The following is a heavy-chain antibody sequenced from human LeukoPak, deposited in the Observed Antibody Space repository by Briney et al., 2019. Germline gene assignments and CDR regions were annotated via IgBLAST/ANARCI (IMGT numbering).Heavy chain of an antibody. J-gene: IGHJ4*02. CDR3: ARSETGIAVAGTFDY. D-gene: IGHD6-19*01. Sequence: SETLSLTCAVYGGSFSGYYWGWIRQPPGKGLEWIGEINHSGSTNYNPSLKSRVTISVDTSKNQFSLKLSSVTAADTAVYYCARSETGIAVAGTFDYWGQGTLVTVSS. CDR2: INHSGST. V-gene: IGHV4-34*01. CDR1: GGSFSGYY.